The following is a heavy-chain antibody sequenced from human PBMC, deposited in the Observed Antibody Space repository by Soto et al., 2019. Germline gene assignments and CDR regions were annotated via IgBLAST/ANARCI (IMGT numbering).Heavy chain of an antibody. J-gene: IGHJ4*02. V-gene: IGHV4-39*01. CDR1: GGSISSSSYY. CDR2: IYYSGST. Sequence: QLQLQESGPGLVKPSETLSLTCTVSGGSISSSSYYWGWIRQPPGKGLEWIGSIYYSGSTYYNPSLKSRATISVDTSKTQCSLKLSSVTAADTAVYYCARHGAVAGIPPELGGQGTLVTVSS. D-gene: IGHD6-19*01. CDR3: ARHGAVAGIPPEL.